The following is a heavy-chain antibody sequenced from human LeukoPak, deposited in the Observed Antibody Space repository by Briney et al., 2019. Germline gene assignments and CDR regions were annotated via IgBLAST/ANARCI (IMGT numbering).Heavy chain of an antibody. D-gene: IGHD2-2*01. Sequence: GGSLRLSRAASGFTFSTYAMSWVRQAPGKGLEWVSAISVSAGSTYYADSVKGRFTISRDNSKNTLYLQMNSLRAEDTAVYYCAKGGFQLLYYFDYWGQEPWSPSPQ. CDR2: ISVSAGST. J-gene: IGHJ4*01. CDR3: AKGGFQLLYYFDY. V-gene: IGHV3-23*01. CDR1: GFTFSTYA.